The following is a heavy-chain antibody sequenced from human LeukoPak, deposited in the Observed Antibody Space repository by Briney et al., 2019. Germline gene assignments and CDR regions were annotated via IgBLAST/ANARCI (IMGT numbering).Heavy chain of an antibody. CDR3: VTYYDFWSGYPPPFDY. J-gene: IGHJ4*02. Sequence: ASVKVSCKASGYTFTGYYMHWVRQAPGQGLEWMGWINPNSGGTNYAQKFQGRVTMTRDTSINTAYMELSRLRSDDTAVYYCVTYYDFWSGYPPPFDYWGQGTLVTVSS. D-gene: IGHD3-3*01. CDR2: INPNSGGT. V-gene: IGHV1-2*02. CDR1: GYTFTGYY.